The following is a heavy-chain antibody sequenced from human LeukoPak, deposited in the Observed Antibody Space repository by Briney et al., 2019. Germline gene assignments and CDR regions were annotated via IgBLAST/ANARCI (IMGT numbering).Heavy chain of an antibody. J-gene: IGHJ4*02. V-gene: IGHV1-69*04. D-gene: IGHD3-22*01. CDR1: GGTFSSYA. CDR3: ASSYDSSGPDGY. CDR2: IIPILGIA. Sequence: GSSVKVSCKASGGTFSSYAISWVRQAPGQGLEWMGRIIPILGIASYAQKFQGRVTMTRDTSTSTVYMELSSLRSEDTAVYYCASSYDSSGPDGYWGQGTLVTVSS.